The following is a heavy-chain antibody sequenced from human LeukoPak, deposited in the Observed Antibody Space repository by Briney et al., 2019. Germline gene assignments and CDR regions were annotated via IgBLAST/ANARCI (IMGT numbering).Heavy chain of an antibody. V-gene: IGHV1-46*01. CDR2: INPSGGNT. J-gene: IGHJ5*02. CDR3: ARDRLARPPYYDILTGYYNPYDWFDP. Sequence: EASVKVSCKASGYTFTSYYIHWVRQAPGQGLEWMGIINPSGGNTSYAQKFQGRVTMTRDTSTSTVYMELSSLSSEDTAVYYCARDRLARPPYYDILTGYYNPYDWFDPWGQGTLVTVSS. D-gene: IGHD3-9*01. CDR1: GYTFTSYY.